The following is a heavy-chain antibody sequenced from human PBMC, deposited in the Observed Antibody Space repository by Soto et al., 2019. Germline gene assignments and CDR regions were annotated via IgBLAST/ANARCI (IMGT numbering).Heavy chain of an antibody. Sequence: QVQLQESGPGLVEASETLSLTCTVSGGSLGSYYWSWIRQPPGKGLEWIGYVFYTGRANYNASLKSRVSISLHTTNDQFSLKLSSVTAADTAVYYCARDGDGRMTTNPYYYNGMDVWGPGTTVTVSS. D-gene: IGHD4-4*01. CDR2: VFYTGRA. V-gene: IGHV4-59*01. CDR1: GGSLGSYY. CDR3: ARDGDGRMTTNPYYYNGMDV. J-gene: IGHJ6*02.